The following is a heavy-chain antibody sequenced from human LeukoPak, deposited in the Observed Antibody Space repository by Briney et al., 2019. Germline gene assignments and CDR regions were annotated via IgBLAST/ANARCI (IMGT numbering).Heavy chain of an antibody. Sequence: ASVKVSCKASGYTFTSYGIGWVRQAPGQGLEWMGWISAYNGNTNYAQKLQGRVTMTTDTSTSTAYMELRSLRSDDTAVYYCARAPAWLVLDNWFDPWGQGTLVTVSS. V-gene: IGHV1-18*01. CDR1: GYTFTSYG. CDR3: ARAPAWLVLDNWFDP. D-gene: IGHD6-19*01. CDR2: ISAYNGNT. J-gene: IGHJ5*02.